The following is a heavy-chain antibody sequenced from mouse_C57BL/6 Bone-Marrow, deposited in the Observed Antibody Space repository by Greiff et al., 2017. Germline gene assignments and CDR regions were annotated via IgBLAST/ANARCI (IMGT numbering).Heavy chain of an antibody. D-gene: IGHD5-2*01. CDR1: GYAFSSSW. Sequence: QVQLQQSGPELVKPGASVKLSCKASGYAFSSSWMNWVKQRPGKGLEWIGRIYPGDGYTNYNGKFKGKATLTADKSSSTAYMQLSSLTSEDSAIYFCAREYDCFDDWGTGTPVTVSA. J-gene: IGHJ3*01. CDR2: IYPGDGYT. V-gene: IGHV1-82*01. CDR3: AREYDCFDD.